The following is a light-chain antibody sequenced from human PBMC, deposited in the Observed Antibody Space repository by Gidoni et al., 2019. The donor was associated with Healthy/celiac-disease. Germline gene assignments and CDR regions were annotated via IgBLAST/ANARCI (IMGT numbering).Light chain of an antibody. Sequence: QSALTQPASVSGSPGQSITISCTGTSSDVGSYNLVSWYQQPPGKAPKLMIYEGSKRPSGVSNRFSGSKSGNTASLTISGLQAEDEADYYCCSYAGSSTPVFGGGTTLTVL. CDR2: EGS. CDR3: CSYAGSSTPV. V-gene: IGLV2-23*01. CDR1: SSDVGSYNL. J-gene: IGLJ2*01.